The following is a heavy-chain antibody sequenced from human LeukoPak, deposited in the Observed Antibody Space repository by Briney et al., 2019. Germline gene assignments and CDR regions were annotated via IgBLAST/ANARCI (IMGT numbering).Heavy chain of an antibody. CDR3: AKFIVVVPAAYHY. Sequence: GGSLRLSCAASGFTFSSYAMSWVRQAPGKGLEWVSAISGSGGSTYYAGSVKGRFTISRDNSKNTLYLQMNSLRAEDTAVYYCAKFIVVVPAAYHYWGQGTLVTVSS. J-gene: IGHJ4*02. CDR2: ISGSGGST. D-gene: IGHD2-2*01. V-gene: IGHV3-23*01. CDR1: GFTFSSYA.